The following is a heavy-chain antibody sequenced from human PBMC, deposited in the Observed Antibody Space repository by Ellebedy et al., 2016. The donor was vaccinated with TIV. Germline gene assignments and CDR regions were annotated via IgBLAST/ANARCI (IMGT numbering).Heavy chain of an antibody. J-gene: IGHJ4*02. CDR2: IDPSNGGT. CDR1: GYRLSRYY. Sequence: ASVKVSCTASGYRLSRYYIHWMRQAPGRGLEWMGVIDPSNGGTSYSQKFQGRLLVTTDTSTSTVYMDLSSLRFDDTAMYYCARYHSSGDDYWGQGTLVTVSS. V-gene: IGHV1-46*01. D-gene: IGHD3-22*01. CDR3: ARYHSSGDDY.